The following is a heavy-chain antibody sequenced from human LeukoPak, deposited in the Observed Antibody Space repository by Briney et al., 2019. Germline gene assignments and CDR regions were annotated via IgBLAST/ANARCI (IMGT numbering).Heavy chain of an antibody. V-gene: IGHV4-59*08. CDR3: ARSPLAVAALGAEYFQH. CDR1: GGSISSYY. CDR2: IYYSGST. D-gene: IGHD6-19*01. Sequence: PSETLSLTCTVSGGSISSYYWSWIRQPPGKGLEWIGYIYYSGSTNYNPSLKSRVTISVDTSKNQFSLKLSSVTAADTAVYYCARSPLAVAALGAEYFQHWGQGTLVTVSS. J-gene: IGHJ1*01.